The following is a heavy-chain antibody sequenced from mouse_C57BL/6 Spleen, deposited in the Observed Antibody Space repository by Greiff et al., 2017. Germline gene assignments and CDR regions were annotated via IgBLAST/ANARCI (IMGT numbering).Heavy chain of an antibody. D-gene: IGHD1-1*01. CDR2: IYPRDGST. V-gene: IGHV1-85*01. CDR3: ARYGDEGYFDV. CDR1: GYTFTSYD. Sequence: QVQLKESGPELVKPGASVKLSCKASGYTFTSYDINWVKQRPGQGLEWIGWIYPRDGSTKYNEKFKGKATLTVDTSSSTAYMELHSLTSEDSAVYFCARYGDEGYFDVWGTGTTVTVSA. J-gene: IGHJ1*03.